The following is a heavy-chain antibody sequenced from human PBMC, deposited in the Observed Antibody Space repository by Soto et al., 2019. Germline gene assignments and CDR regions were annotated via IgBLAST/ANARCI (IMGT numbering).Heavy chain of an antibody. V-gene: IGHV1-46*01. J-gene: IGHJ5*02. CDR1: GYTFTSYY. Sequence: GASVKVSCKASGYTFTSYYMHWVRQAPGQGLEWMGIINPSLKSRVTMSADTSKSHFSLNLRSVTAADTAVYYCTRGRSRYSSTFYTWFDPWGQGTLVTVSS. CDR3: TRGRSRYSSTFYTWFDP. D-gene: IGHD6-13*01. CDR2: INP.